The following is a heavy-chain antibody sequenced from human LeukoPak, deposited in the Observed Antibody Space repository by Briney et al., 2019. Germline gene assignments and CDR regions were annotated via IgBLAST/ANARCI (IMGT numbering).Heavy chain of an antibody. CDR2: IYSGDNT. CDR1: GFTVSSNY. Sequence: PGGSLRLSCAASGFTVSSNYMSWVRQAPGKGLDWVSVIYSGDNTYYADSVKGRFTISRDNSKNTLYLQMNSLRAEDTAVYYCARSKRNGFDIWGQGTMVTVSS. V-gene: IGHV3-66*01. J-gene: IGHJ3*02. CDR3: ARSKRNGFDI.